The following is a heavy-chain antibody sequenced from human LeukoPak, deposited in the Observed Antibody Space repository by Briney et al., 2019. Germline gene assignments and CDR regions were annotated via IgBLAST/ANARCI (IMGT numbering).Heavy chain of an antibody. V-gene: IGHV3-13*01. Sequence: GGSLRLSCAASGFTFSNYDMHWVRQATGKGLEWVSGIGTAGDTYYPDSVKGRFTISRENAKNSLYLQMNSLRAEDTAVYYCARDRPDYGAEGFAYWGQGTLVTVSS. CDR2: IGTAGDT. J-gene: IGHJ4*02. D-gene: IGHD4-17*01. CDR1: GFTFSNYD. CDR3: ARDRPDYGAEGFAY.